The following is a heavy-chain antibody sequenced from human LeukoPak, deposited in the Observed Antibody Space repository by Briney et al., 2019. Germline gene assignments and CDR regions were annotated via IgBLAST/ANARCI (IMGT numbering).Heavy chain of an antibody. V-gene: IGHV1-18*01. CDR3: ARNRGGVLWFGELLNQYYGMDV. CDR1: GYTFTIYG. CDR2: ISAYNGNT. Sequence: ASVKVSCKASGYTFTIYGISWVRQAPGQGLEWMGWISAYNGNTNYAQKLQGRVTMTTDTSTSTAYMELRSLRSDDTAVYYCARNRGGVLWFGELLNQYYGMDVWGQGTTVTVSS. J-gene: IGHJ6*02. D-gene: IGHD3-10*01.